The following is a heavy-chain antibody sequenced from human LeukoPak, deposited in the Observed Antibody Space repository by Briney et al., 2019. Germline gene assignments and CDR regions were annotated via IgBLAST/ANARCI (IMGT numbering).Heavy chain of an antibody. Sequence: PSETLSLTCTVSGGSISSYYWSWIRQPAGKGLEWIGRIYTSGSTNYNPSIKSRVTMSVDTSKNQFSLKLSSVTAADTAVYYCARAIKPALYCSGTSCYDYYYYYMDVWGKGTTVTISS. CDR1: GGSISSYY. D-gene: IGHD2-2*01. CDR3: ARAIKPALYCSGTSCYDYYYYYMDV. J-gene: IGHJ6*03. V-gene: IGHV4-4*07. CDR2: IYTSGST.